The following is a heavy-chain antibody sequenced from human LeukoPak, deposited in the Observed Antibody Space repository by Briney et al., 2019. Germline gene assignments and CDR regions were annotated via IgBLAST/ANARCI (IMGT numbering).Heavy chain of an antibody. J-gene: IGHJ5*02. Sequence: PSETLSLTCAVYGGSFSGYYWSWIRHPPGKGLEWIGEINNSGSTNYNPSLKSRVTISVDTSKNQFSLKLSSVTAADTAVYYCARAPEGTMVRGVTNWFDPWGQGTLVTVSS. V-gene: IGHV4-34*01. CDR2: INNSGST. CDR3: ARAPEGTMVRGVTNWFDP. CDR1: GGSFSGYY. D-gene: IGHD3-10*01.